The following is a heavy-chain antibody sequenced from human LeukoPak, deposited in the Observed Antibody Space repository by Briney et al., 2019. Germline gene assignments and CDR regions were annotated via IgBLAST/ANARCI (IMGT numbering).Heavy chain of an antibody. CDR1: GFTFSSYE. CDR3: ARAPHDYSNYVSFDY. CDR2: ISSSGSTI. J-gene: IGHJ4*02. V-gene: IGHV3-48*03. Sequence: GGSLRLSCAASGFTFSSYEMNWVRQAPGKGLEWVSYISSSGSTIYYADSVKGRFTISRDNAKNSLYLQMNSLRAEDTAVYYCARAPHDYSNYVSFDYWGQGTLVTVSS. D-gene: IGHD4-11*01.